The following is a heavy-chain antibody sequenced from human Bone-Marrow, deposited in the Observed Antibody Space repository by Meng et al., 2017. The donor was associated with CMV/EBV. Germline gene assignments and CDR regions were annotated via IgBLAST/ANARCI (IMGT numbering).Heavy chain of an antibody. CDR1: GFTFSSYW. Sequence: GGSLRLSCAASGFTFSSYWMSWVRQAPGKGLEWVGRIKSKTDGGTTDYAAPVKGRFTISRDDSKNTLYLQLNSLKTEDTAVYYCTTVSNYDLFDYWGQGTLVTVSS. CDR3: TTVSNYDLFDY. V-gene: IGHV3-15*01. J-gene: IGHJ4*02. D-gene: IGHD4-11*01. CDR2: IKSKTDGGTT.